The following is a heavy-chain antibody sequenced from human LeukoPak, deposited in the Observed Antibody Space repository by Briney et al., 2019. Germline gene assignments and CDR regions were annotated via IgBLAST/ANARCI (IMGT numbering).Heavy chain of an antibody. V-gene: IGHV3-9*01. CDR2: ISWNSGSI. D-gene: IGHD3-22*01. Sequence: GRSLRLSCVASGFTFDDYAMHWVRQAPGKGLEWVSGISWNSGSIGYADSVKGRFTISRDNAKNSLYLQMNSLRAEDTALYYCAKSDSSGYYYGLGNYWGQGTLVTVSS. J-gene: IGHJ4*02. CDR1: GFTFDDYA. CDR3: AKSDSSGYYYGLGNY.